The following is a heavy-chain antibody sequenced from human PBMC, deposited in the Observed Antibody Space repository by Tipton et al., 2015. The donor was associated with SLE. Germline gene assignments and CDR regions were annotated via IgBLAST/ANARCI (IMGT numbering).Heavy chain of an antibody. D-gene: IGHD2-2*01. Sequence: TLSLTCTVSGGPISSYYWSWIRQPPGKGLEWIGYFFYTGRTNYNPSLKSRVTISVDTSKNQFSLKLTSVTAADTAVYYCARDRIPAAAYGMDVWGQGTTVTVSS. CDR1: GGPISSYY. J-gene: IGHJ6*02. CDR2: FFYTGRT. V-gene: IGHV4-59*01. CDR3: ARDRIPAAAYGMDV.